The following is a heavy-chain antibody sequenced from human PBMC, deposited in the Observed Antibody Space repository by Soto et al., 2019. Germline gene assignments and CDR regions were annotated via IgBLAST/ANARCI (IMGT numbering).Heavy chain of an antibody. CDR2: INPNSGGT. V-gene: IGHV1-2*04. D-gene: IGHD6-6*01. CDR3: ARTQSSSSPYYFGY. Sequence: ASVKVSCKASGYTFTGYYMHWVRQAPGQGLEWMGWINPNSGGTNYAQKFQGWVTMTRDTSISTAYMELSRLRSDDTAVYYCARTQSSSSPYYFGYWGQGTLVTVSS. CDR1: GYTFTGYY. J-gene: IGHJ4*02.